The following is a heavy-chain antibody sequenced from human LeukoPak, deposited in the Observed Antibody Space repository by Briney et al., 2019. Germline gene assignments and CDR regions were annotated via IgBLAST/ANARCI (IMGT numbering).Heavy chain of an antibody. CDR1: GFTFSSYN. CDR3: ANGNRCTSPNCLGYYYFYMDV. CDR2: ISNSNSYI. J-gene: IGHJ6*03. V-gene: IGHV3-21*04. Sequence: PGGSLRLSCAASGFTFSSYNMIWVRQAPGKGLEWVSFISNSNSYIYYADSVKGRFTISRDNSKNTLYLQMNSLRAEDTAVYYCANGNRCTSPNCLGYYYFYMDVWGKGTTVTVSS. D-gene: IGHD2-8*01.